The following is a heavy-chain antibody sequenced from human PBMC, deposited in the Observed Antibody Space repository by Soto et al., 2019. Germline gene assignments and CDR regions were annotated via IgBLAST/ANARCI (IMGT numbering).Heavy chain of an antibody. CDR2: IYYSRST. Sequence: SETLSLTCAVSGGSISSGGYSWSWIRQHPGKGLEWIGYIYYSRSTYYNPSLKSRVSISIDTSKNQFSLELSSVTAADTAVYYCAREGKDTAMGYWGQGTLDTVSS. J-gene: IGHJ4*02. CDR3: AREGKDTAMGY. D-gene: IGHD5-18*01. CDR1: GGSISSGGYS. V-gene: IGHV4-31*11.